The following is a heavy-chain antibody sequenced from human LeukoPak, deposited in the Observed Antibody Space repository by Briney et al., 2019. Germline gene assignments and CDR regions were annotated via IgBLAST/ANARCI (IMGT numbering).Heavy chain of an antibody. CDR1: GYTFTSYH. CDR2: INLSGGST. V-gene: IGHV1-46*01. D-gene: IGHD2-8*01. J-gene: IGHJ4*02. Sequence: GASVKVSCKASGYTFTSYHMHWVRQAPGQGLEWMGLINLSGGSTTYAQRFQGRVTLTRDTSTSTVYMELSSLRSGDTAVYYCARDYVDDIPMIKDYWGQGTLVTVSS. CDR3: ARDYVDDIPMIKDY.